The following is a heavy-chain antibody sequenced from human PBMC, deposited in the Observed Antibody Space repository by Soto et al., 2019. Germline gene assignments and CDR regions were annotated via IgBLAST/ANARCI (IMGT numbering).Heavy chain of an antibody. J-gene: IGHJ6*02. CDR2: IIPIFGTA. CDR1: GGTFSSYA. D-gene: IGHD1-1*01. Sequence: QVHLVQSGAEVKKPGSSVKVSCKASGGTFSSYAISWVRQAPGQGLEWMGGIIPIFGTANYAQQFQGRVTITADESTSTAYMELSSLRSEDTAVYYCARDTTPSYVGSAYYYGMDVWGQGTTVTVSS. V-gene: IGHV1-69*01. CDR3: ARDTTPSYVGSAYYYGMDV.